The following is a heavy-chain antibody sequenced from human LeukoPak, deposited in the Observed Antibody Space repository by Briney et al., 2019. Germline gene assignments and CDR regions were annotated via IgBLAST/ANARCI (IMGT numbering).Heavy chain of an antibody. CDR1: GFTFSNYW. CDR3: AKASSGAHDC. V-gene: IGHV3-7*04. D-gene: IGHD1-26*01. Sequence: GGSLRLSCEASGFTFSNYWMRWVRQAPGKGLEWVASIKQDGREKYHVDSVKGRFTISSDNAKNSLYLQMNYLRAEDTAVYYCAKASSGAHDCWGQGTLVTVSS. CDR2: IKQDGREK. J-gene: IGHJ4*02.